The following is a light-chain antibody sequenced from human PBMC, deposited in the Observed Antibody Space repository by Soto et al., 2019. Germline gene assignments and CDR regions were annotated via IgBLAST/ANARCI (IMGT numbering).Light chain of an antibody. CDR1: NSDVGDYNY. CDR2: DVS. J-gene: IGLJ1*01. CDR3: SVYTSSSDPDV. V-gene: IGLV2-14*01. Sequence: QSALTQPASVSGSPGQSTTISCTGTNSDVGDYNYVSWYQQHPGKAPKLMIYDVSTRPSGVSNRFSGSKSGNTASLTISGLQAEDEADYYCSVYTSSSDPDVFGTGTRLTVL.